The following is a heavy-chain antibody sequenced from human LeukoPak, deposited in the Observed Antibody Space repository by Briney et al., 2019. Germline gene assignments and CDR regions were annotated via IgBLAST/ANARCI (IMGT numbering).Heavy chain of an antibody. CDR3: AVRVRGVIWGPAYGAFDI. CDR2: IIPIFGTT. J-gene: IGHJ3*02. Sequence: GASVKVSCKASGGTFNSYAISWVRQAPGQGLEWMGGIIPIFGTTNYAQKFQGRVTITADKSTSTAYMELSSLRSDDTAVYYCAVRVRGVIWGPAYGAFDIWGQGTMVTVSS. CDR1: GGTFNSYA. V-gene: IGHV1-69*06. D-gene: IGHD3-10*01.